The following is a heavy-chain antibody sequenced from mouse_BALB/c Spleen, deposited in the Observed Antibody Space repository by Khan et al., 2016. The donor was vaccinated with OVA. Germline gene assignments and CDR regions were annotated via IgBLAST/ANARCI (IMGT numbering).Heavy chain of an antibody. CDR3: ARLEDI. V-gene: IGHV2-9*02. Sequence: VQLKESGPGLVAPSQSLSITCTVYGYSLTRYGVHWVRQPPGKGLEWLGLIWAGGSTNYNWALMSRLSISIDNSKSQVFLKMNSLQTDDTAMYYCARLEDIWGQGTTLTVSS. CDR2: IWAGGST. J-gene: IGHJ2*01. CDR1: GYSLTRYG. D-gene: IGHD1-3*01.